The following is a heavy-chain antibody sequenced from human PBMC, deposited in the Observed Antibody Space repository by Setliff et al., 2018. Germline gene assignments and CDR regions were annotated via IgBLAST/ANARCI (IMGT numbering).Heavy chain of an antibody. CDR2: IRFDGTST. V-gene: IGHV3-30*02. CDR1: GFTFGTYG. Sequence: LRLSCAASGFTFGTYGMHWVRQAPGKGLDWVAFIRFDGTSTYYADSVKGRVTISRDNSENTLFLQMNSLRTDDTAVYYCAKVKKPLIRGSAFDLWGRGTLVTVSS. CDR3: AKVKKPLIRGSAFDL. J-gene: IGHJ4*02. D-gene: IGHD3-10*01.